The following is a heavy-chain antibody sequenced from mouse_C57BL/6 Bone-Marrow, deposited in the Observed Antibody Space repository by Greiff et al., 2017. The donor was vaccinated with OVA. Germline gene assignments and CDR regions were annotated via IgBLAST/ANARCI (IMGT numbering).Heavy chain of an antibody. CDR2: IDPSDSYP. CDR1: GYTFTSYW. CDR3: ARDGYSYAMDY. J-gene: IGHJ4*01. Sequence: QVQLQQPGAELVMPGASVKLSCKASGYTFTSYWMHWVKQRPGQGLEWIGEIDPSDSYPNYNQKFKGKSTLTVDKSSSTAYMQLSSLTSEDSAVYYCARDGYSYAMDYWGQGTSVTVSS. D-gene: IGHD2-3*01. V-gene: IGHV1-69*01.